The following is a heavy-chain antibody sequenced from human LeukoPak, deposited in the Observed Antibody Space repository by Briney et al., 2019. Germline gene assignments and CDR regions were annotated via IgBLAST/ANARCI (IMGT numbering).Heavy chain of an antibody. CDR1: GFTFGTYS. CDR2: ISRSSTYI. J-gene: IGHJ3*02. V-gene: IGHV3-21*06. CDR3: ARGNFASGSYYGAFDI. D-gene: IGHD3-10*01. Sequence: GGSLRLSCAASGFTFGTYSMNWVRQAPGKDLEWVSSISRSSTYIYYADSVKGRFTISRDDAKNSLYLQMNSLRAEDTAVFYCARGNFASGSYYGAFDIWGQGTMVTVSS.